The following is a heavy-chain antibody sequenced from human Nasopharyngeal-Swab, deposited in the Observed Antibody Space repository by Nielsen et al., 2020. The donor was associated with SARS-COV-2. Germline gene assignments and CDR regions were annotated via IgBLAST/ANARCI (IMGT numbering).Heavy chain of an antibody. J-gene: IGHJ4*02. CDR1: GYTFTSYA. CDR2: INAGNGNT. CDR3: ARVTGYDILTGYYKVMDY. D-gene: IGHD3-9*01. V-gene: IGHV1-3*01. Sequence: ASVKVSCKASGYTFTSYAMHWVRQAPGQRLEWMGWINAGNGNTKYSQKFQGRVTTTRDTSASTAYMELSSLRSEDTAVYYCARVTGYDILTGYYKVMDYWGQGTLVTVSS.